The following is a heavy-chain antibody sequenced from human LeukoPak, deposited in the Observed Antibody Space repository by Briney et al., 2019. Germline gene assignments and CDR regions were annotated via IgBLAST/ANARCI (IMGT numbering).Heavy chain of an antibody. CDR2: IKRDGSQK. D-gene: IGHD1-1*01. CDR1: GFSFSSNW. J-gene: IGHJ5*02. V-gene: IGHV3-7*01. CDR3: ARLGLEVGGPNWFDP. Sequence: PGGFLRLSCAAPGFSFSSNWMGWVRQAPGKGLEWVAHIKRDGSQKYYLDSVKGRFTISRGNAKNSLYLQMNSLRVEDTAVYYCARLGLEVGGPNWFDPWGQGTLVTVSS.